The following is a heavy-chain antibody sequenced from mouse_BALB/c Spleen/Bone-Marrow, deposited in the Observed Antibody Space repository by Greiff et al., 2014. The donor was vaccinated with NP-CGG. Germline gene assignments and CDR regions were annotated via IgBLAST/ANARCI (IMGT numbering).Heavy chain of an antibody. Sequence: VQLQQSGAELVRPGVSVKISCKGSGYTFTDYAMHWVKQSHAKSLDWIGVISTYYGDASYNQKFKGKATMTVDKSSSTAYMELARLTSEDSAIYYCARESIYYYGSTLDYWGQGTTLTVSS. J-gene: IGHJ2*01. D-gene: IGHD1-1*01. V-gene: IGHV1S137*01. CDR1: GYTFTDYA. CDR3: ARESIYYYGSTLDY. CDR2: ISTYYGDA.